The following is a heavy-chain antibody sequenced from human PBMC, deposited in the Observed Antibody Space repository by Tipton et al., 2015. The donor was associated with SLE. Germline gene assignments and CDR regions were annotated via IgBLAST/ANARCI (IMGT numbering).Heavy chain of an antibody. V-gene: IGHV4-39*01. CDR2: IYNSGST. D-gene: IGHD3-10*01. CDR3: ARTEVRGVIAMDV. CDR1: GGSISSSSYY. Sequence: TLSLTCTVSGGSISSSSYYWGWIRQPPGKGLEWIGSIYNSGSTYYNASLKSRVTISVDTSKNQFSLKLTSLTAADTAVYYCARTEVRGVIAMDVWGKGTTVTVSS. J-gene: IGHJ6*03.